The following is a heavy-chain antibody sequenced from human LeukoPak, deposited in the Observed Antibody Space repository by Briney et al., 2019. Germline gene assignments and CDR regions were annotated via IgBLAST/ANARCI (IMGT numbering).Heavy chain of an antibody. V-gene: IGHV3-7*01. CDR2: IQHDGSDQ. CDR1: GFTFSSYW. D-gene: IGHD3-10*01. J-gene: IGHJ3*01. Sequence: PGGSLRLSCAASGFTFSSYWMSWLRQAPGRGLEWVANIQHDGSDQYYEDSVKGRFTISRGNAKDSLFLQMNSLRAGDTAVYFCARSFLMSLGELLSGGFDVWGQGAMVTVSS. CDR3: ARSFLMSLGELLSGGFDV.